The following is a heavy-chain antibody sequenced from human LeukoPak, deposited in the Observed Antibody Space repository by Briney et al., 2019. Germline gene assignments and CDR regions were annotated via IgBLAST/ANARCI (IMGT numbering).Heavy chain of an antibody. D-gene: IGHD4-17*01. Sequence: SETLSLTCAVYGGSFSGYYWSWIRQPPGKGLEWIGEINHGGSTNYNPSLKSRVTISVDTSKNQFSLKLSSVTAADTAVYYCARGDYGDFDYWGQGTLVTVSS. CDR2: INHGGST. J-gene: IGHJ4*02. V-gene: IGHV4-34*01. CDR1: GGSFSGYY. CDR3: ARGDYGDFDY.